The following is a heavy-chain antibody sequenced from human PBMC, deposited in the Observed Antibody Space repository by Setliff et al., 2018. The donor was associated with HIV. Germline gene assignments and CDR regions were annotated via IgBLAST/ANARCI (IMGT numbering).Heavy chain of an antibody. V-gene: IGHV7-4-1*02. CDR2: INTNTGNP. Sequence: ASVKVSCKASGYTFTNYGVNWVRQAPGQGLEWMGWINTNTGNPTYAQGVTGRFVFSLDTSVSTAYLQISSLKAEDSAIYYCARVSDTGVDPQTHRDYWGQGTPVTVSS. D-gene: IGHD2-21*01. CDR3: ARVSDTGVDPQTHRDY. CDR1: GYTFTNYG. J-gene: IGHJ4*02.